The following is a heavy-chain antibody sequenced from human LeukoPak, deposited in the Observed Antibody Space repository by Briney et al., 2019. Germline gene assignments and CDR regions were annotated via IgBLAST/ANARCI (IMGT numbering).Heavy chain of an antibody. CDR1: GGSISSYY. D-gene: IGHD1-26*01. J-gene: IGHJ6*03. CDR3: VRSREWELRLYYYYMDV. CDR2: IYYSGST. Sequence: PSETLSLTCTVSGGSISSYYWSWIRQPPGKGLEWIGYIYYSGSTDYNPSLKSRVTISVDTSRNQFSLKLSSVTAADTAVYYCVRSREWELRLYYYYMDVWGKGTTVTVSS. V-gene: IGHV4-59*01.